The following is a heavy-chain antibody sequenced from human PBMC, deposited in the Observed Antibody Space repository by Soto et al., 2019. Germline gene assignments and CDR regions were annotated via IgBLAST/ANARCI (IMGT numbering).Heavy chain of an antibody. V-gene: IGHV3-30-3*01. J-gene: IGHJ4*02. D-gene: IGHD4-17*01. CDR3: ARTPDYGDSYIDY. CDR2: ISYDGSNK. Sequence: GGSLRLSCAASGFTFSSYAMHWVRQAPGKGLEWVAVISYDGSNKYYADSVKGRFTISRDNSKNTLYLQMNSLRAEDTAVYYCARTPDYGDSYIDYWGQGTLVTVSS. CDR1: GFTFSSYA.